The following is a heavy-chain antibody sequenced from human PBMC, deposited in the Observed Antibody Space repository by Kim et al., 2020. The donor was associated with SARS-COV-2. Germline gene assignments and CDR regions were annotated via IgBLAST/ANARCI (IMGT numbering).Heavy chain of an antibody. CDR3: ARSRTVTIFGVVIPGFDY. V-gene: IGHV4-34*01. Sequence: KSRVTISGDTSKNQFSLKLSSVTAADTAVYYCARSRTVTIFGVVIPGFDYWGQGTLVTVSS. J-gene: IGHJ4*02. D-gene: IGHD3-3*01.